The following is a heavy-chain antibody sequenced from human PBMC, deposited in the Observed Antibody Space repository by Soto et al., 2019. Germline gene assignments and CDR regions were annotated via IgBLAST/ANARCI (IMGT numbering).Heavy chain of an antibody. CDR2: TIPVFNTA. J-gene: IGHJ3*02. CDR3: ARGVYGSGNYYSGPSAFDI. CDR1: GGTLSDHG. Sequence: QVQLEQSVAEVKKPGSSVKVSCKASGGTLSDHGVAWLRQAAGQGLEWMGGTIPVFNTAKYAQKFHGRVTVTADKFTNIAYMELSSLRSEDTAFYFCARGVYGSGNYYSGPSAFDIWGQGTMVIVSS. V-gene: IGHV1-69*06. D-gene: IGHD3-10*01.